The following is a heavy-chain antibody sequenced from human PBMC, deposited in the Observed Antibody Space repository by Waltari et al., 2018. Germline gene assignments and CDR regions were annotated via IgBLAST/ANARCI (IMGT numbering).Heavy chain of an antibody. J-gene: IGHJ3*02. Sequence: QLQLQESGPGLVKPSETLSLTCPVSGGSISSSSYYWGWIRQPPGKGLEWIGSIYYSGSTYYNPSLKSRVTISVDTSKNQFSLKLSSVTAADTAVYYCARRPLEQLGAMGAFDIWGQGTMVTVSS. CDR1: GGSISSSSYY. V-gene: IGHV4-39*01. D-gene: IGHD6-13*01. CDR2: IYYSGST. CDR3: ARRPLEQLGAMGAFDI.